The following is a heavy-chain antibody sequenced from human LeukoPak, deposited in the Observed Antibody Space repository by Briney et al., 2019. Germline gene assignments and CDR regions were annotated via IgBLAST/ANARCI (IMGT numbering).Heavy chain of an antibody. CDR1: GFTFSSYS. CDR3: ARARTVTSHFDY. D-gene: IGHD4-4*01. Sequence: PGGSLRLSCAASGFTFSSYSMNWVRQAPGKGLEWVAVISYDGSNEYYADSVKGRFTISRDNSKNTLYLQMNSLRAEDTAVYYCARARTVTSHFDYWGQGTLVTVSS. CDR2: ISYDGSNE. J-gene: IGHJ4*02. V-gene: IGHV3-30*03.